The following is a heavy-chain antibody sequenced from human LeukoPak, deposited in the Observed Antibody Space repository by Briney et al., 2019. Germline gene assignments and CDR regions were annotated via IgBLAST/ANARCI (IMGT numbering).Heavy chain of an antibody. CDR1: GGSISSYY. J-gene: IGHJ6*02. Sequence: SETLSLTCTVSGGSISSYYWSWIRQPPGKGLEWIGYIYHSGSTYYNPSLKSRVTISVDRSKNQFSLKLSSVTAADTAVYYCARMPSGGYGSGSFLYGMDVWGQGTTVTVSS. CDR2: IYHSGST. D-gene: IGHD3-10*01. CDR3: ARMPSGGYGSGSFLYGMDV. V-gene: IGHV4-59*12.